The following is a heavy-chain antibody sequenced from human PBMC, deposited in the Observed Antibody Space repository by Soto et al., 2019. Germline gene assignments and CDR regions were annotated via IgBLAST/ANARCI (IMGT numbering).Heavy chain of an antibody. D-gene: IGHD2-15*01. CDR2: IYYSGST. CDR1: GGSISSGGYY. J-gene: IGHJ3*02. Sequence: PSETLSLTCTVSGGSISSGGYYWSWIRQHPGKGLEWIGYIYYSGSTYYNPSLESRVTISVDTSKNQFSLKLSSVTAADTAVYYCSGAATLNDAFDIWGQGTMVTVSS. V-gene: IGHV4-31*03. CDR3: SGAATLNDAFDI.